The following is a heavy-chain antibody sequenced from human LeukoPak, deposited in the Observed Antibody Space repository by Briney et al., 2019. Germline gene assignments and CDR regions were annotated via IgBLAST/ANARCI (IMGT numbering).Heavy chain of an antibody. J-gene: IGHJ5*02. CDR1: GFTVSSNY. V-gene: IGHV3-53*01. CDR3: ARHTDSSGDYDP. Sequence: GGSLRLSCAASGFTVSSNYMSWVRQAPGKGLEWVSVIYSGGSTYYADSVKGRFTISRDNSKNTLYLQMNSLRAEDTAVYYCARHTDSSGDYDPWGQGTLVTVSS. CDR2: IYSGGST. D-gene: IGHD3-22*01.